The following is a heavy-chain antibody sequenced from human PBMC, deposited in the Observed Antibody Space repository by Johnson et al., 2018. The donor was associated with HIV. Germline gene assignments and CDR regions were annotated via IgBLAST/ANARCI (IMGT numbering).Heavy chain of an antibody. V-gene: IGHV3-23*04. CDR1: GFTFSSYA. D-gene: IGHD6-13*01. J-gene: IGHJ3*02. CDR2: ISGSGGST. CDR3: ASDDSSSVGAFDI. Sequence: VQLVESGGGLVQPGGSLRLSCAASGFTFSSYAMSWVHQAPGKGLEWVSAISGSGGSTYYADSVKGRFTISRDNSKNTLYLQMNSLRAEDTAVYYCASDDSSSVGAFDIWGQGTMVTVSS.